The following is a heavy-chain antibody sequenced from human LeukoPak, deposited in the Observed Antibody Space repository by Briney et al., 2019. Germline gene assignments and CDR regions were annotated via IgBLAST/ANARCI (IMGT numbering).Heavy chain of an antibody. J-gene: IGHJ6*02. CDR2: IYYSGTT. CDR1: GGSISSDY. V-gene: IGHV4-59*08. Sequence: SETLSLTCTVSGGSISSDYWSWIRQPPGKELEWIGYIYYSGTTNYNPSLKSRATISVDTSKKQFSLKLSSVSAADTAVYYCARRSMVRTVGYYYGMDVWGQGTTVTVSS. CDR3: ARRSMVRTVGYYYGMDV. D-gene: IGHD4/OR15-4a*01.